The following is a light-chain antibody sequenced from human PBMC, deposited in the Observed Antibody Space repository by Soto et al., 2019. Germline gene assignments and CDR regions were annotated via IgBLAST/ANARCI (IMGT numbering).Light chain of an antibody. CDR1: SSDVGGYNY. Sequence: QSALTQPASVSGSPGQSITIYCTGTSSDVGGYNYVSWYQHHPVKAPKLMIYEVSNRPSGVSDRFSGSRSGNTASLTISCLQAEDESDYYCISYTSSSTWVFGGGTQLTVL. CDR3: ISYTSSSTWV. CDR2: EVS. V-gene: IGLV2-14*01. J-gene: IGLJ3*02.